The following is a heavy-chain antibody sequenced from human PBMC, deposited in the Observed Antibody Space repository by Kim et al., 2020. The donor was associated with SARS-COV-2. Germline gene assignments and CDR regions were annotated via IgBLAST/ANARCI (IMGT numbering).Heavy chain of an antibody. CDR1: GFTFSSYA. CDR2: ISGSGGST. V-gene: IGHV3-23*01. CDR3: AKDFRGYYGSGSYYSYSTNY. D-gene: IGHD3-10*01. J-gene: IGHJ4*02. Sequence: GGSLRLSCAASGFTFSSYAMSWVRQAPGKGLEWVSAISGSGGSTYYADSVKGRITISRDNSKNTLYLKMNSLRAEDTAVYYCAKDFRGYYGSGSYYSYSTNYRGQEALFTVS.